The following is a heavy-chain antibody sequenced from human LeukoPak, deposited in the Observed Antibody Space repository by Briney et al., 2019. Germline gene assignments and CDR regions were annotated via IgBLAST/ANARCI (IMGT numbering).Heavy chain of an antibody. J-gene: IGHJ4*02. CDR2: ISYDGSNK. V-gene: IGHV3-30*01. Sequence: PGGSLRLSCAASGFTFSSYAMHWVRQAPGKGLEWVAVISYDGSNKYCADSVKGRFTISRDNSKNTLYLQMNSLRAEDTAVYYCARDGSGYSSSWYLGYWGQGTLVTVSS. D-gene: IGHD6-13*01. CDR1: GFTFSSYA. CDR3: ARDGSGYSSSWYLGY.